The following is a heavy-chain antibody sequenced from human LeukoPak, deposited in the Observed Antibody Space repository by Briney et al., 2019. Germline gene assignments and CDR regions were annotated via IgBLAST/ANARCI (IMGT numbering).Heavy chain of an antibody. CDR3: ARSPHILTGENFDY. Sequence: ASVKVSCKASGYTFTGYYMHWVRQAPGQGLEWMGWINPNHGDTNYAQKFQDRVSITRDTSISTAYMHLSRLRSADPAVYYCARSPHILTGENFDYWGQGTLLTVSS. CDR1: GYTFTGYY. D-gene: IGHD3-9*01. CDR2: INPNHGDT. J-gene: IGHJ4*02. V-gene: IGHV1-2*02.